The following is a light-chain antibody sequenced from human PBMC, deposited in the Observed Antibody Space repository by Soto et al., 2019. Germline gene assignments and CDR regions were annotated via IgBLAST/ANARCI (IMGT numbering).Light chain of an antibody. J-gene: IGKJ1*01. CDR2: AAS. CDR3: QQSYSTLTWT. V-gene: IGKV1-39*01. Sequence: DIQMTQSPSSLSASVGDRVTITCRASQSINTYLNWYHQRPGKAPKFLIYAASSLQSGVPSRFSGSGSGTDFTLTISSLQPEDFATYYCQQSYSTLTWTFGQGTKVDIK. CDR1: QSINTY.